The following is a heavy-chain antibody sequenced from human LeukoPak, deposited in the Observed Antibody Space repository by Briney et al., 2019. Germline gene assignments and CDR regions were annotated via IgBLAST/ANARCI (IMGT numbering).Heavy chain of an antibody. D-gene: IGHD3-10*01. CDR1: GGSISSSSYY. J-gene: IGHJ4*02. V-gene: IGHV4-39*01. CDR3: ARGPTEMVRGASVKYYFDY. Sequence: PSETLSLTCTVSGGSISSSSYYWGWIRQPPGKGLEWIGSIYYSGSTYYNPSLKSRVTISVDTSKNQFSLKLSSVTAADTAVYYCARGPTEMVRGASVKYYFDYWGQGTLVTVSS. CDR2: IYYSGST.